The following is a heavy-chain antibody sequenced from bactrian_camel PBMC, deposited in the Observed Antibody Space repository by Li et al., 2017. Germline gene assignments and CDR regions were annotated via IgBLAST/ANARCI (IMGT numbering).Heavy chain of an antibody. CDR1: TYRSKC. D-gene: IGHD2*01. Sequence: VQLVESGGGSVQPGGSLTLACVVPTYRSKCVAWFRQAPGKEREGVAALHVGNPRTYYTDIAKGRFAISQDNARNTVYLQMNSLKPEDTAMYYCAARVSASAFPLQGRNYKYWGQGTQVTVS. J-gene: IGHJ4*01. CDR2: LHVGNPRT. CDR3: AARVSASAFPLQGRNYKY. V-gene: IGHV3S40*01.